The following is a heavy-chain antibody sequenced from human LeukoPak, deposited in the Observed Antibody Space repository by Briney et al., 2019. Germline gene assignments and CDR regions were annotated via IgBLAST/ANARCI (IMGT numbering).Heavy chain of an antibody. CDR3: ARGVLTMIVVVALDY. CDR1: GFTFSSYA. J-gene: IGHJ4*02. V-gene: IGHV3-30*04. D-gene: IGHD3-22*01. CDR2: ISYDGSNK. Sequence: GGSLRLSCAASGFTFSSYAMHWVRQAPGKGLEWVAVISYDGSNKYYADSVKGRFTISRDNSKNTLYLQMNILRAEDTAVYYCARGVLTMIVVVALDYWGQGTLVTVSS.